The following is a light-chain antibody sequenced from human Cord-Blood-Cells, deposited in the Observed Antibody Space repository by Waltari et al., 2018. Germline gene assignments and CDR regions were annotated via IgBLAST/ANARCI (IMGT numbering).Light chain of an antibody. V-gene: IGKV3-15*01. Sequence: EIVMTQSPATLSVSPGERATLSCRASQSVSSNLAWYQQKPGQPPRLLIYGASTRPTSIPARFSLSGSVTDFTLTISILQSEDFAVYYCQQYNNWPYTFGQGTKLEIK. CDR3: QQYNNWPYT. CDR2: GAS. CDR1: QSVSSN. J-gene: IGKJ2*01.